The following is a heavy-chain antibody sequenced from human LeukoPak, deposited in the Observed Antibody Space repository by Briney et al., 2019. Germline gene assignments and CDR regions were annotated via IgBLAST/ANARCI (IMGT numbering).Heavy chain of an antibody. J-gene: IGHJ4*02. V-gene: IGHV4-59*12. CDR1: GGSISSYY. CDR3: ARVTGYMIEDYFDY. D-gene: IGHD3-9*01. CDR2: IYYSGST. Sequence: SETLSLTCTVSGGSISSYYWSWIRQPPGKGREWIGYIYYSGSTNYNPSHKSRVTISVDTSKNQFSLKLRSVTAADTAVYYCARVTGYMIEDYFDYWGQGILVTVSS.